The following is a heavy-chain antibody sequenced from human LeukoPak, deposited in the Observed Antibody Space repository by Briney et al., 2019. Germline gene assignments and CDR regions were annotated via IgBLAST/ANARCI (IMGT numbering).Heavy chain of an antibody. CDR2: ISAYDGNT. Sequence: ASVKVSCKASGYTFTNYGISWVRQAPGQGLEWMGWISAYDGNTNYAQKFQGRVTMTTDTSTSTAYMELRSLRSDDTAVYYCARGLGYYDSSGSDYWGQGTLLAVSS. D-gene: IGHD3-22*01. CDR1: GYTFTNYG. CDR3: ARGLGYYDSSGSDY. V-gene: IGHV1-18*01. J-gene: IGHJ4*02.